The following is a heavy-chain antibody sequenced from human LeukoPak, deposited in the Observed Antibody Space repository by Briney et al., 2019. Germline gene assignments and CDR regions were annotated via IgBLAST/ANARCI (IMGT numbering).Heavy chain of an antibody. CDR3: ARHIGERQPYFDY. J-gene: IGHJ4*02. Sequence: SETLSLTCTVSGSSISSGYYWGWIRQPPGKGLEWIGSIYYSGSTYYNPSLKSRATISVDTSKNQFSLKLSSVTAADTAVYYCARHIGERQPYFDYWGQGTLVTVSS. CDR2: IYYSGST. CDR1: GSSISSGYY. V-gene: IGHV4-38-2*02. D-gene: IGHD4-17*01.